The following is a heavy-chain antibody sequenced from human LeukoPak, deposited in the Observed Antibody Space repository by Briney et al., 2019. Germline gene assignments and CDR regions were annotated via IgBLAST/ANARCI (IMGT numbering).Heavy chain of an antibody. Sequence: GGSLRLSCVASGFTFSTYGMYWVRQTPGKGLEWVAFMSYDGTDKYYADSVKGRFTISRDNPKNTLYLQMNSLRAEDTAVYYCAKVVGYFDLWGRGTLVTVSS. V-gene: IGHV3-30*18. D-gene: IGHD2-2*01. CDR3: AKVVGYFDL. J-gene: IGHJ2*01. CDR2: MSYDGTDK. CDR1: GFTFSTYG.